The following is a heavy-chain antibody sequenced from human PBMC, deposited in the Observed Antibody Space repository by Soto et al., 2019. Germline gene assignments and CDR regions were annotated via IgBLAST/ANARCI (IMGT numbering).Heavy chain of an antibody. J-gene: IGHJ2*01. CDR3: ARAHYYDSSGYYWYFDL. CDR2: IYYSGST. Sequence: SETLSLTCTVSGGSISSYYWSWIRQPPGKGLEWIGYIYYSGSTNYNPSLKSRVTISVDTSKNQFSLKLSSVTAADTAVYDCARAHYYDSSGYYWYFDLWGRGTLVTVSS. CDR1: GGSISSYY. D-gene: IGHD3-22*01. V-gene: IGHV4-59*01.